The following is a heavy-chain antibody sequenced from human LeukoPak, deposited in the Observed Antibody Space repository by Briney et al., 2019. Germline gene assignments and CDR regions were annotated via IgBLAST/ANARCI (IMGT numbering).Heavy chain of an antibody. J-gene: IGHJ5*02. CDR3: AREAVGQCPCYFDL. CDR2: IGTAGDT. V-gene: IGHV3-13*01. D-gene: IGHD3-16*01. Sequence: GGSLRLSCAASGFTFSSYDMHWVRQATGKGLEWVSAIGTAGDTYYPGSVKGRFTISRENAKNSLYLQMNSLRAGDTAVYYCAREAVGQCPCYFDLWGQGTLVTVSS. CDR1: GFTFSSYD.